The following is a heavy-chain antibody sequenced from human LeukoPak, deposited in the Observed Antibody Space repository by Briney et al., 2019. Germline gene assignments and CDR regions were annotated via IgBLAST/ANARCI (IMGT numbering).Heavy chain of an antibody. D-gene: IGHD2-2*01. V-gene: IGHV3-7*01. CDR3: ATEGIPAASAFDI. J-gene: IGHJ3*02. CDR2: IKQDGGEK. CDR1: GFTFSSYW. Sequence: GGSLRLSCAASGFTFSSYWMSWVRQAPGKGLEWVANIKQDGGEKYYVDSVKGRFTISRDNAKNSLYLQMNSLRAEDTAVYYCATEGIPAASAFDIWGQGTMVTVSS.